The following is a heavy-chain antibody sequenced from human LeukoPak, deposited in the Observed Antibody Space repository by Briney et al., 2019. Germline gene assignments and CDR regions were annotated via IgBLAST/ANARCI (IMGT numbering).Heavy chain of an antibody. CDR2: ISAYNGNT. Sequence: ASVKVSCKASGYTFTIYGISWVRQAPGQGLEGRGWISAYNGNTNYAQTLQGRVTMTTDTSTSTAYMELRSLRSNATAVYYCARDRGDYVAGYWGQGTLVTVSS. J-gene: IGHJ4*02. CDR3: ARDRGDYVAGY. D-gene: IGHD4-17*01. CDR1: GYTFTIYG. V-gene: IGHV1-18*01.